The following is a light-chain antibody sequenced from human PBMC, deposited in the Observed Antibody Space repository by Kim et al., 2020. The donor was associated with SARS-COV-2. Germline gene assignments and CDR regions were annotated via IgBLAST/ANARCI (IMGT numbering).Light chain of an antibody. J-gene: IGLJ2*01. CDR3: QVWDRSTVV. CDR1: NIGNKN. CDR2: RDS. V-gene: IGLV3-9*01. Sequence: SYELTQPLSVSVALGQTARITCGGNNIGNKNVHWYQQKPGQAPVLVIYRDSNRPSGIPERFSGSNSGNTATLTISRAQAGDEADYYCQVWDRSTVVFGGGTQLTVL.